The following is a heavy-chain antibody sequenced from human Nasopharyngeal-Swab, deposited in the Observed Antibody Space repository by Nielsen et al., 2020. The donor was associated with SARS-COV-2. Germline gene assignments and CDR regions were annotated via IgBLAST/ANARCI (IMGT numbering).Heavy chain of an antibody. CDR1: GGTFSSYA. CDR2: IIPIFGTA. D-gene: IGHD3-16*01. Sequence: SVKVSCKASGGTFSSYAISWVRQAPGQGLEWMGGIIPIFGTANYAQNLQGRVTMTTDTSTSTAYMELRSLRSDDTAVYYCARSLRYDYIWGSYRTPDYWGQGTLVTVSS. V-gene: IGHV1-69*05. CDR3: ARSLRYDYIWGSYRTPDY. J-gene: IGHJ4*02.